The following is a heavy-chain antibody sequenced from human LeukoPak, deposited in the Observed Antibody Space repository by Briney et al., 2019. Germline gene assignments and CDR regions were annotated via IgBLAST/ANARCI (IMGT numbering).Heavy chain of an antibody. D-gene: IGHD4-17*01. J-gene: IGHJ3*02. CDR3: ARARVTTNAFDI. CDR2: IYSGGST. Sequence: GGSLRLSCAASGFTVSSNYMSWVRQAPGKGLEWVSVIYSGGSTYYADSVKGRFTISRDNSKNTLYLQMNSLRAEDTAVYYCARARVTTNAFDIWGQGTMVTVSS. CDR1: GFTVSSNY. V-gene: IGHV3-53*01.